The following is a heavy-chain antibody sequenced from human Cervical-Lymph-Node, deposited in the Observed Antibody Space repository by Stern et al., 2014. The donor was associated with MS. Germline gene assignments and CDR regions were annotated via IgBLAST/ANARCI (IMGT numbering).Heavy chain of an antibody. D-gene: IGHD3-16*01. J-gene: IGHJ6*02. Sequence: QLVESGGGLVQPGRSLRLSCAASGFTFDDYGMHWVRQAPGKGLEWVSGITWNSGDVGYAGSVKGRITISRVNAKNSMYLQMNSLKTEETALYYGEKGWTRFSIYGTDVWGQGTTVTVSS. CDR2: ITWNSGDV. V-gene: IGHV3-9*01. CDR1: GFTFDDYG. CDR3: EKGWTRFSIYGTDV.